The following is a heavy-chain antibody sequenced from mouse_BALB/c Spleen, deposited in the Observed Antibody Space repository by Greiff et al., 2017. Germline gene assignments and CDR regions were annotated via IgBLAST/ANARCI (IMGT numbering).Heavy chain of an antibody. CDR2: IDPSDSET. CDR1: GYSFTSYW. V-gene: IGHV1S126*01. D-gene: IGHD1-2*01. Sequence: VQLKESGPQLVRPGASVKISCKASGYSFTSYWMHWVKQRPGQGLEWIGMIDPSDSETRLNQKFKDKATLTVDKSSSTAYMQLSSPTSEDSAVYYCARWAFTTARYFDVWGAGTTVTVSS. J-gene: IGHJ1*01. CDR3: ARWAFTTARYFDV.